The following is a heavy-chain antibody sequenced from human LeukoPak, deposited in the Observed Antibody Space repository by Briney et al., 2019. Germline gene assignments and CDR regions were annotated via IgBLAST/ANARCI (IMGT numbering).Heavy chain of an antibody. CDR3: ARHLRYNFDY. J-gene: IGHJ4*02. CDR1: GFTFSSYA. CDR2: ISYDGSNK. D-gene: IGHD1-1*01. Sequence: GRSLRLSCAASGFTFSSYAMHWVRQAPGKGLEWVAVISYDGSNKYYADSVKGRFTISRDNAKNSLYLQMNNLRAEDTAVYYCARHLRYNFDYWGQGTLVTVSS. V-gene: IGHV3-30*04.